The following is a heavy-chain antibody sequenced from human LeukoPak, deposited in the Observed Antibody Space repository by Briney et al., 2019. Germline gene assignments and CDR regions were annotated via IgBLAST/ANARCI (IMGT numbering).Heavy chain of an antibody. Sequence: SETLSLTCAVYGGSFSGYYWSWIRQPPGKGLEWIGEINHSGSTNYNPSLKSRVTISVDTSKNQFSLKLSSVTAADTAVYYCARRSGYATWDVWGKGTTVTISS. CDR1: GGSFSGYY. CDR2: INHSGST. CDR3: ARRSGYATWDV. V-gene: IGHV4-34*01. D-gene: IGHD5-12*01. J-gene: IGHJ6*04.